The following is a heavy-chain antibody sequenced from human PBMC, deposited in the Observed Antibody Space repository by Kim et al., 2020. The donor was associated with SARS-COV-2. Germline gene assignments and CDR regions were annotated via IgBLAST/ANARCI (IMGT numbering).Heavy chain of an antibody. CDR3: ARGNADSSSCYRVADTDWYFDL. J-gene: IGHJ2*01. D-gene: IGHD6-13*01. Sequence: SVKVSCKASGVTFSSYAIRWVRQAPGQGLEWMGWIVPIFGTANYAQKFQGRVTITADDSTSTAYMELSSLRSEDTAVYYCARGNADSSSCYRVADTDWYFDLWGRGTLVTVSS. CDR1: GVTFSSYA. CDR2: IVPIFGTA. V-gene: IGHV1-69*13.